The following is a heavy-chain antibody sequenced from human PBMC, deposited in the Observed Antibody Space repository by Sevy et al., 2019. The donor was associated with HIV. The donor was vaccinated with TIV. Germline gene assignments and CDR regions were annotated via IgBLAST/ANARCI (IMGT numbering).Heavy chain of an antibody. CDR3: TRVRGLLGWFDS. Sequence: GGSLRLSCAASGFTFSDYTIHWVRQAPGKGLEWVAVISYDGSRTSYADSVKGRFTISRDNSENTLFLQMNSLRADDTAIYYCTRVRGLLGWFDSWGQGTPVTVSS. J-gene: IGHJ5*01. V-gene: IGHV3-30*04. CDR1: GFTFSDYT. D-gene: IGHD3-10*01. CDR2: ISYDGSRT.